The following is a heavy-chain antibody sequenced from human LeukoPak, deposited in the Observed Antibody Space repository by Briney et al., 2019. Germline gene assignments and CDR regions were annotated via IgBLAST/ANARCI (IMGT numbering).Heavy chain of an antibody. V-gene: IGHV3-30*02. J-gene: IGHJ5*02. Sequence: PGGSLRLSCAASGFSVSSNYMNWVRQAPGNGLEWVSFIQNDGTKKCYADFVKGRFTISRENSVNTLYLQMDSLRPEDTAVYYCAKDAATHGWFDPWGQGTLVTVSS. D-gene: IGHD6-25*01. CDR3: AKDAATHGWFDP. CDR2: IQNDGTKK. CDR1: GFSVSSNY.